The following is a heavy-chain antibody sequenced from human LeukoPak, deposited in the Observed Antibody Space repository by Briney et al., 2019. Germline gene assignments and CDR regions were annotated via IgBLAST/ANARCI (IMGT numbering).Heavy chain of an antibody. J-gene: IGHJ3*01. Sequence: ASVKVSFKASGYTFTSYDINWVRQATGQGLEWMGWMNPNSGNTGYAQKFQGRVTITRNTSISTAYMELSSLRSEDTAVYYCARRGLVAGIYDLVYGFDLWGQGTMVTVSS. CDR3: ARRGLVAGIYDLVYGFDL. D-gene: IGHD3/OR15-3a*01. CDR2: MNPNSGNT. CDR1: GYTFTSYD. V-gene: IGHV1-8*03.